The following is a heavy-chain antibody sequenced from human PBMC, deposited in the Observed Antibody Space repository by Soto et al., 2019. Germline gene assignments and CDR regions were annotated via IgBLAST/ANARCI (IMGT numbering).Heavy chain of an antibody. Sequence: PGGSLRLSCAASGFTFSSYAMSWVRQAPGKGLEWVSAISGSGGSTYYADSVKGRFTISRDNSKNTLYLQMNSLRAEDTAVYYCAKDVVGATIENWFDPWGQGTLVTAPQ. D-gene: IGHD1-26*01. V-gene: IGHV3-23*01. CDR1: GFTFSSYA. CDR3: AKDVVGATIENWFDP. CDR2: ISGSGGST. J-gene: IGHJ5*02.